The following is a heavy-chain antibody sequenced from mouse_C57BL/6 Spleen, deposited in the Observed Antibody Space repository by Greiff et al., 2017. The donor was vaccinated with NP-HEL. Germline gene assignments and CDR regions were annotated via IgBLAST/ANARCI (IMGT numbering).Heavy chain of an antibody. CDR1: GYTFTSYW. CDR2: IHPNSGST. CDR3: ARDGLRRGNYYAMDY. D-gene: IGHD2-4*01. Sequence: QVQLQQPGAELVKPGASVKLSCKASGYTFTSYWMHWVKQRPGQGLEWIGMIHPNSGSTNYNEKFKSKATLTVDKSSSTAYMQLSSLTSEDSAVYYCARDGLRRGNYYAMDYWGQGTSVTVSS. J-gene: IGHJ4*01. V-gene: IGHV1-64*01.